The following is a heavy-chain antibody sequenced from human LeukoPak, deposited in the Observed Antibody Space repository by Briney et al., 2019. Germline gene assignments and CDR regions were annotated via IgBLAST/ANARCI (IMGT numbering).Heavy chain of an antibody. D-gene: IGHD3-9*01. V-gene: IGHV3-48*03. CDR2: ISSSGSTI. CDR1: GFTFSSYE. J-gene: IGHJ4*02. Sequence: GGSLRLSCAASGFTFSSYEMNWVRQAPGKGLEWVSYISSSGSTIYYANSVKGRFTISRDNAKNSLCLQMNSLRAEDTAVYYCARESLGGYFDWLSPFDYWGQGTLVTVSS. CDR3: ARESLGGYFDWLSPFDY.